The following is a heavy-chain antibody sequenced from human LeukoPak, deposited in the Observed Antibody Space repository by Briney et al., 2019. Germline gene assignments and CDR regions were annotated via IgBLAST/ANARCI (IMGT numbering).Heavy chain of an antibody. Sequence: ASVKVSCKASGYTFTGYYMHWVRQAPGQGLEWMGWINPDSGGTNNAQKFQGRVTMTRDTSISTAYMQLSRLRSDDTAVYYCARTFYDTLDSDAFDFWGQGTMVIVSS. CDR2: INPDSGGT. D-gene: IGHD2/OR15-2a*01. CDR3: ARTFYDTLDSDAFDF. V-gene: IGHV1-2*02. CDR1: GYTFTGYY. J-gene: IGHJ3*01.